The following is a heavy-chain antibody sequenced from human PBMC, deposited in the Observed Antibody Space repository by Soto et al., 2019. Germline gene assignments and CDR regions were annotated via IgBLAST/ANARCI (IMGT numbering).Heavy chain of an antibody. V-gene: IGHV3-30*18. J-gene: IGHJ4*02. CDR1: GFPFRSYG. Sequence: QVYLVESGGGVVQPGRSLRLSCAASGFPFRSYGMHWVRQAPGKGLEWVALISYDGSIKSYADSVKGRFTISRDNFKETLFLEMNSPSRDDTAVYFCAKEEGDIDVVPHGTIDFWGQGTLVIVSS. CDR3: AKEEGDIDVVPHGTIDF. D-gene: IGHD2-2*01. CDR2: ISYDGSIK.